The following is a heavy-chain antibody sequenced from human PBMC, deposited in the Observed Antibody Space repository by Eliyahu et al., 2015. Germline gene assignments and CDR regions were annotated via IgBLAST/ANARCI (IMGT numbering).Heavy chain of an antibody. Sequence: EVHLLESGGDLVQPGESLRLSCAAXGFTFSNXAMTWVRPGPGKGVGWVSTVSGGGGVTYYADSVKGRFTISRDNSKHTLWLQMNSLRGEDTALYYCAKDLGYCSSASCYGIDYWGQGTLVSVSS. J-gene: IGHJ4*02. CDR1: GFTFSNXA. CDR3: AKDLGYCSSASCYGIDY. D-gene: IGHD2-2*01. CDR2: VSGGGGVT. V-gene: IGHV3-23*01.